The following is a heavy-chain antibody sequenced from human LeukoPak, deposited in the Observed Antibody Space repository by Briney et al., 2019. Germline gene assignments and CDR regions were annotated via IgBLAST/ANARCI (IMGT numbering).Heavy chain of an antibody. D-gene: IGHD1-26*01. CDR1: GFTFSSYA. V-gene: IGHV3-30-3*01. J-gene: IGHJ6*02. CDR3: ARDTGGMDV. CDR2: ISYDGSNK. Sequence: PGGSLRLSCAASGFTFSSYAMHWVRQAPGKGLEWVAVISYDGSNKYYADSVKGRFTISRDNSKNTLYLQMNSLRAEDTAVYYCARDTGGMDVWGQGTTVTVPS.